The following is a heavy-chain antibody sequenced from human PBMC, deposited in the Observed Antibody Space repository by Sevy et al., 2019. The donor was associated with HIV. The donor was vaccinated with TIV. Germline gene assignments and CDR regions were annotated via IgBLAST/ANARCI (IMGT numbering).Heavy chain of an antibody. CDR2: IRYDGSNK. V-gene: IGHV3-30*02. J-gene: IGHJ4*02. CDR1: GFTFSSYG. Sequence: GGSLRLSCAASGFTFSSYGMHWVRQAPGKGLEWAAFIRYDGSNKYYADSVKRRFTISRDNSKNTLYLQMNSLRAEDTAVYYCAMTKYSGKEGFFDYWGQGTLVTVSS. D-gene: IGHD1-26*01. CDR3: AMTKYSGKEGFFDY.